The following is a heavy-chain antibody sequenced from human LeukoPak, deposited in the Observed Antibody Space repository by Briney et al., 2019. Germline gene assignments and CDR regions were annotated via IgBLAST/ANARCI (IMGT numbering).Heavy chain of an antibody. J-gene: IGHJ4*02. CDR2: IKQDGSEK. D-gene: IGHD3-10*01. CDR1: GFTFSSYW. CDR3: VKGVY. Sequence: GGSLRLSCAVSGFTFSSYWMSWVRQAPGKGLEWVANIKQDGSEKYYVDSVKGRFTISRDNAKNSLYLQMDSLRAEDTAVYYCVKGVYWGQGTLVTVSS. V-gene: IGHV3-7*01.